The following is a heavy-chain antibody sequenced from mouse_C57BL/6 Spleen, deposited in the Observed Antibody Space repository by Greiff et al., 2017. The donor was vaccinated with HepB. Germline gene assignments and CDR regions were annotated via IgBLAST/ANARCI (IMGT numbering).Heavy chain of an antibody. CDR3: ARSYYGSSYENY. V-gene: IGHV1-82*01. CDR1: GYAFSSSW. D-gene: IGHD1-1*01. CDR2: IYPGDGDT. Sequence: VMLVESGPELVKPGASVKISCKASGYAFSSSWMNWVKQRPGKGLEWIGRIYPGDGDTNYNGKFKGKATLTADKSSSTAYMQLSSLTSEDSAVYFCARSYYGSSYENYWGQGTTLTVSS. J-gene: IGHJ2*01.